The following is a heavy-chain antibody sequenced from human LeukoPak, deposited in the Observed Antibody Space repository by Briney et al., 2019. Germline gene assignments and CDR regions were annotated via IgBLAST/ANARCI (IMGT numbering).Heavy chain of an antibody. D-gene: IGHD2-2*01. Sequence: SQTLSLTCAISGDIVSSNSVAWNWIRQSPSRGLEWLGRTYYRSTWYNDYAVSVRGRITVNPDTSKNQFSLHLNSVTPEDTAVYYCARRLTQYDCFDPWGQGILVTVSS. V-gene: IGHV6-1*01. CDR3: ARRLTQYDCFDP. J-gene: IGHJ5*02. CDR1: GDIVSSNSVA. CDR2: TYYRSTWYN.